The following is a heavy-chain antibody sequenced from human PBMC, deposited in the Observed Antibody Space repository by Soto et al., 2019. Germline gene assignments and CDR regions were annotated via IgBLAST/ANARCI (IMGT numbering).Heavy chain of an antibody. CDR1: GFTFSSYW. V-gene: IGHV3-74*01. CDR2: INSDGSIT. Sequence: GGSLRLSCVASGFTFSSYWMHWVRQAPGRGLVWVSRINSDGSITSYADSVKGRFTISRDNAKNTLYLQMNSLRAQDSAVYYCARADSTTSPYYYMDVWGKGTTVTVSS. CDR3: ARADSTTSPYYYMDV. D-gene: IGHD2-2*01. J-gene: IGHJ6*03.